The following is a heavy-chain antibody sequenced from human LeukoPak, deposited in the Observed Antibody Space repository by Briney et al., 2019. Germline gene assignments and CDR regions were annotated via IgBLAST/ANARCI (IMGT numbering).Heavy chain of an antibody. CDR2: ISSYIGKT. CDR3: ARDRTHVVRGISDFYGMDV. CDR1: GSRFTTYS. V-gene: IGHV1-18*01. D-gene: IGHD3-10*01. J-gene: IGHJ6*02. Sequence: ASLKLSSTPSGSRFTTYSISSVRQAPGPALEWVGWISSYIGKTNYGKNVQGRVTMTTDTSTSTAYMELRSLRSDDTAIYYCARDRTHVVRGISDFYGMDVWGQGTTVTVSS.